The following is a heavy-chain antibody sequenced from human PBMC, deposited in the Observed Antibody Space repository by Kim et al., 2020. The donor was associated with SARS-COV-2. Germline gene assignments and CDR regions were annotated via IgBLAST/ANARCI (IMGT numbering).Heavy chain of an antibody. CDR3: ASDHSEGGGYDWPKGTWFDP. V-gene: IGHV4-39*01. CDR1: GGSISSSSYY. D-gene: IGHD6-19*01. CDR2: IYYSGST. J-gene: IGHJ5*02. Sequence: SETLSLTCTVSGGSISSSSYYWGWIRQPPGKGLEWIGSIYYSGSTYYNPSLKSRVTISVDTSKNQFSLKLSSVTAADTAVYYCASDHSEGGGYDWPKGTWFDPWGQGTLVTVSS.